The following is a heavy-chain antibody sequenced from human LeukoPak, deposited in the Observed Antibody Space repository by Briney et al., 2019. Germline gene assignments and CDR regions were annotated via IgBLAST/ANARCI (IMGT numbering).Heavy chain of an antibody. V-gene: IGHV3-23*01. CDR3: ARDVGASAPDAFDI. CDR2: ISGSGGSA. CDR1: GFTFSSYA. J-gene: IGHJ3*02. D-gene: IGHD1-26*01. Sequence: GGSLRLSCAASGFTFSSYAMSWVRQAPGKGLEWVSAISGSGGSAYYADSVKGRFTISRDNAKNSLYLQMNSLRAEDTDVYYCARDVGASAPDAFDIWGQGTMVTVSS.